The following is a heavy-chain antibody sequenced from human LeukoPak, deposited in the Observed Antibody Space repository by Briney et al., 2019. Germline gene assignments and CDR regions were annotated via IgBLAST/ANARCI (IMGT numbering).Heavy chain of an antibody. D-gene: IGHD5-18*01. V-gene: IGHV1-18*01. J-gene: IGHJ4*02. CDR2: ISAYNGNT. CDR3: ARDRGYNFGHPFDY. Sequence: ASVKVSCTASGYTFTSYGISWVRQAPGQGLEWMGWISAYNGNTNYAQKLQGRVTMTTDTSTSTAYMELRSLRSDDTAVYYCARDRGYNFGHPFDYWGQGTLVTVSS. CDR1: GYTFTSYG.